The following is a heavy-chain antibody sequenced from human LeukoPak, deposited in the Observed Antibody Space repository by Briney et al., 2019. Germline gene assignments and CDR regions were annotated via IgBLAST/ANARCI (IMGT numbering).Heavy chain of an antibody. Sequence: PGRSLRLSCAASGFTFDGYAMHWVRQAPGKGLEWVSGISWNSGSIGYADSVKGRFTISRDNAKNSLYLQMNSLRAEDTALYYCAKAQQWLDTPIDYWGQGTLVTVSS. V-gene: IGHV3-9*01. D-gene: IGHD6-19*01. CDR3: AKAQQWLDTPIDY. CDR2: ISWNSGSI. J-gene: IGHJ4*02. CDR1: GFTFDGYA.